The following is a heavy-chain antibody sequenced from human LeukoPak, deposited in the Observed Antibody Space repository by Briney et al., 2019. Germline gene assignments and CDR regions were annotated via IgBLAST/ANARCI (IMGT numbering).Heavy chain of an antibody. CDR1: GYSISSGYY. CDR3: ARHSGSYLGHAFDI. Sequence: SETLSLTCTVSGYSISSGYYWGWIRQPPGKGLEWIGYIYYSGSTNYNPSLKSRVTISVDTSKNQFSLKLSSVTAADTAVYYCARHSGSYLGHAFDIWGQGTMVTVSS. D-gene: IGHD1-26*01. V-gene: IGHV4-61*01. CDR2: IYYSGST. J-gene: IGHJ3*02.